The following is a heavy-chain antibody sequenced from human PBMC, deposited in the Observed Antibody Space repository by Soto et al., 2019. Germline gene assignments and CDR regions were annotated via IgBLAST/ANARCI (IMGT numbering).Heavy chain of an antibody. CDR1: GFNFKKFA. D-gene: IGHD6-19*01. CDR3: SKADGEQWLLPHLDK. Sequence: EVQLLESGGGVVQPGGSLRLSCVASGFNFKKFAMSWVRQAPGEGLEWVSGISCCGGSTSYADSVKGRFSIARDDSTNTLSLQLNNMRLEDTAKYYYSKADGEQWLLPHLDKWGQGTLVTVS. CDR2: ISCCGGST. V-gene: IGHV3-23*01. J-gene: IGHJ4*02.